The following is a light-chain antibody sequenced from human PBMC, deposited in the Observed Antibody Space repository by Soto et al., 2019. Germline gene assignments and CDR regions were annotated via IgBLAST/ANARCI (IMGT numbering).Light chain of an antibody. CDR3: ATWEDSLL. J-gene: IGLJ3*02. Sequence: QSALTQPPSAFGTPGQRVTISCSGSSSNIGSNTVNWYQQLPGTAPKLLIYNNNQRPSGVPDRFSGSKSGTSASLAISGLQSDDEAEYYCATWEDSLLFGGGTKLTVL. CDR2: NNN. V-gene: IGLV1-44*01. CDR1: SSNIGSNT.